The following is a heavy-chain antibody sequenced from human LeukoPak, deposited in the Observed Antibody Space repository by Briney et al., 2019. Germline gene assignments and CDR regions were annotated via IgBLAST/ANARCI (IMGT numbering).Heavy chain of an antibody. CDR2: ISSSSSTI. V-gene: IGHV3-48*01. CDR1: GFTFSSYS. J-gene: IGHJ5*02. D-gene: IGHD3-22*01. CDR3: ARLDAYYYDSSGYYGVDP. Sequence: HPGGSLRLSCAASGFTFSSYSMNWVRQAPGKGLEWVSYISSSSSTIYYADSAKGRFTISRDNAKNSLYLQMNSLRAEDTAVYYCARLDAYYYDSSGYYGVDPWGQGTLVTVSS.